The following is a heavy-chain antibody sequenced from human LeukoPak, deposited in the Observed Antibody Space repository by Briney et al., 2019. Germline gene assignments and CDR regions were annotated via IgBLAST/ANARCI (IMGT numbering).Heavy chain of an antibody. V-gene: IGHV1-8*01. CDR1: GYTFISYD. D-gene: IGHD3-10*01. Sequence: GASVKVSCKASGYTFISYDINWVRQATGQGLEWMGWMNPNSGNTGYAPKFQGRVTMTRNTSISTAYMDLSSLRSEDTAVYYCARGAMLRGVRSGDWFDPWGQGTLVTVSS. CDR3: ARGAMLRGVRSGDWFDP. CDR2: MNPNSGNT. J-gene: IGHJ5*02.